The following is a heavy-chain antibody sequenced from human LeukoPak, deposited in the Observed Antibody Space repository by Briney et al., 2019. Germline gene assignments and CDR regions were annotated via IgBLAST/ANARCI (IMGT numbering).Heavy chain of an antibody. CDR2: IKQDGSEK. CDR1: GFTFSGYW. D-gene: IGHD6-13*01. J-gene: IGHJ4*02. V-gene: IGHV3-7*01. Sequence: GGSLRLSCAASGFTFSGYWMHWFRQAPGKGLEWVANIKQDGSEKHFADSVKGRFTISRDNAENSLYLQMNSLRAEDTAMYYCARGTIAAPGTDYWGQGTLVTVSS. CDR3: ARGTIAAPGTDY.